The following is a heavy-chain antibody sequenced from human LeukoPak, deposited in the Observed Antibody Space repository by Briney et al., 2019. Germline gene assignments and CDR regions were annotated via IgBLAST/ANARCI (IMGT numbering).Heavy chain of an antibody. CDR3: ARDHCGPGPNDY. J-gene: IGHJ4*02. V-gene: IGHV4-61*01. Sequence: SETLSLTCTVSGGSVSSGSYYWSWTRHPPGKGLEWLGYIYYSGRTNHNPSLKSRLTLSVDTPKNQFSLKLNSVTAADTAVYYWARDHCGPGPNDYWGQGTLVTVSS. CDR2: IYYSGRT. CDR1: GGSVSSGSYY. D-gene: IGHD2-21*01.